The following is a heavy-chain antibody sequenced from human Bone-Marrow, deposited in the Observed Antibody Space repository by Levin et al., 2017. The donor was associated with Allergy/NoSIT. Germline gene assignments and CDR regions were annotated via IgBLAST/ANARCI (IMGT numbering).Heavy chain of an antibody. CDR2: FNPYSGGT. Sequence: PEASVKVSCKASGYSFTGYFVHWVRQAPGQRPEWMGWFNPYSGGTDYAQNFKGRVIMTGDTSISTAYMEINSLTSDDTAIYYCARDRSGVRGSSGMDVWGQGTTVIVSS. CDR1: GYSFTGYF. J-gene: IGHJ6*02. CDR3: ARDRSGVRGSSGMDV. D-gene: IGHD2-15*01. V-gene: IGHV1-2*02.